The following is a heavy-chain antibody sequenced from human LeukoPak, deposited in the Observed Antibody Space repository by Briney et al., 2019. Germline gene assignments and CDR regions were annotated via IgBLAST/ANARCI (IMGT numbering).Heavy chain of an antibody. J-gene: IGHJ3*02. CDR3: ARVGLGASLDAFDI. CDR2: ISSSGSTI. D-gene: IGHD3-10*01. V-gene: IGHV3-48*03. CDR1: GFTFSSYE. Sequence: PGGSPRLSCAASGFTFSSYEMNWVRQAPGKGLEWVSYISSSGSTIYSADSVKGRFTISRDNAKNSLYLQMNSLRAEDTAVYYCARVGLGASLDAFDIWGQGTMVTVSS.